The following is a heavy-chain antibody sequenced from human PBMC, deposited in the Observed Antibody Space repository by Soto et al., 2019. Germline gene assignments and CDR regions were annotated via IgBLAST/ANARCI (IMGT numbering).Heavy chain of an antibody. D-gene: IGHD3-16*01. V-gene: IGHV4-4*07. Sequence: QVQLEESGPGLVKPSETLSLICSVSGVSMRNSYWAWIRQSAGKGLEWIGRISTSGNTNYNPSLNSRLTTSVDTSKNQVSRKLTSVTAADTAVYYCARGGGVPPLGDPWGQGTLVTVSS. J-gene: IGHJ5*02. CDR1: GVSMRNSY. CDR2: ISTSGNT. CDR3: ARGGGVPPLGDP.